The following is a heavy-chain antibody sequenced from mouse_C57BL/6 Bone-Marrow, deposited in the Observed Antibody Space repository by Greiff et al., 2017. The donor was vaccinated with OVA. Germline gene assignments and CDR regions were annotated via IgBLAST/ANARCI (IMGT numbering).Heavy chain of an antibody. V-gene: IGHV1-69*01. CDR3: ARNWCAY. CDR2: IDPSDSYT. D-gene: IGHD4-1*01. Sequence: QVQLQQPGAELVMPGASVKLSCKASGYTFTSYWMHWVKQRPGQGLEWIGEIDPSDSYTNYNQKFKGKSTLTVDKYSSTAYMQLSSLTSEDSAVYYCARNWCAYWGQGTPLTVSS. J-gene: IGHJ2*01. CDR1: GYTFTSYW.